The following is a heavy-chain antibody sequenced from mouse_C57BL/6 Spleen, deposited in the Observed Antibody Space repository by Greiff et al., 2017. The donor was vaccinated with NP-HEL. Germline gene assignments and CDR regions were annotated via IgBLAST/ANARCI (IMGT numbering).Heavy chain of an antibody. J-gene: IGHJ2*01. CDR1: GYAFTNYL. CDR3: ARTGTGYYFDY. Sequence: VKLLESGAELVRPGTSVKVSCKASGYAFTNYLIEWVKQRPGQGLEWIGVINPGSGGTNYNEKFKGKATLTADKSSSTAYMQLSSLTSEDSAVYFCARTGTGYYFDYWGQGTTLTVSS. CDR2: INPGSGGT. D-gene: IGHD4-1*01. V-gene: IGHV1-54*01.